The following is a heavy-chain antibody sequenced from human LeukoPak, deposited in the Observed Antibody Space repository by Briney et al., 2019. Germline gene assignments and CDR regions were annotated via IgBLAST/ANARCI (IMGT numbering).Heavy chain of an antibody. D-gene: IGHD5-18*01. V-gene: IGHV4-61*02. Sequence: PSETLSLTCTVSGDSISSGNYYWTWIRQPAGKGLEWMGRIYTGGGTNYNPSLKSRVTISVDTSKNQFSLKLRSVTAADTAVYYCATLEYSYGTDYWGQGTLVTVSS. CDR2: IYTGGGT. CDR1: GDSISSGNYY. CDR3: ATLEYSYGTDY. J-gene: IGHJ4*02.